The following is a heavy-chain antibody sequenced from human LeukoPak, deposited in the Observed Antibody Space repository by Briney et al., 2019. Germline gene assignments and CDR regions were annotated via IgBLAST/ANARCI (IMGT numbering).Heavy chain of an antibody. CDR1: GYTFTSYG. V-gene: IGHV1-18*04. CDR2: ISAYNGNT. D-gene: IGHD3-10*01. CDR3: ARDPPPLLWFGELSPYYYGMDV. Sequence: GASVKVSFKASGYTFTSYGISWVRQAPGQGLEWMGWISAYNGNTNYAQKPQGRVTMTTDTSTSTAYMELRSLRSDDTAVYYCARDPPPLLWFGELSPYYYGMDVWGKGTTVTVSS. J-gene: IGHJ6*04.